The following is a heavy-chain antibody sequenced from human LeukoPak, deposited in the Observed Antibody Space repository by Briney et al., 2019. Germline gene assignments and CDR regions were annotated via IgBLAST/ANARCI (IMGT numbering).Heavy chain of an antibody. CDR1: GGTFSSYA. J-gene: IGHJ4*02. CDR2: IIPIFGTA. V-gene: IGHV1-69*13. D-gene: IGHD3-22*01. Sequence: SVKVSCKASGGTFSSYAISWVRQAPGQGLEWMGGIIPIFGTANYAQKFQGRVTITADESTSTAYMELSSLRSEDTAVYYCATDRGYYDSSGYHYWGQGTLVTVSS. CDR3: ATDRGYYDSSGYHY.